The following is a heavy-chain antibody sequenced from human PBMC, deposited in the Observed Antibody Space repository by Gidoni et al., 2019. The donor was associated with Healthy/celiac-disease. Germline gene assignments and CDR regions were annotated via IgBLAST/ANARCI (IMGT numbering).Heavy chain of an antibody. J-gene: IGHJ4*02. Sequence: QVQLVESGGGVVQPGRSLRLSCAASGFTFSSYGMHWVRQAPGKGLEWVAVIWYDGSNKYYADSVKGRFTISRDNSKNTLYLQMNSLRAEDTAVYYCARRWGYFDYWGQGTLVTVSS. CDR3: ARRWGYFDY. CDR2: IWYDGSNK. V-gene: IGHV3-33*01. CDR1: GFTFSSYG. D-gene: IGHD3-16*01.